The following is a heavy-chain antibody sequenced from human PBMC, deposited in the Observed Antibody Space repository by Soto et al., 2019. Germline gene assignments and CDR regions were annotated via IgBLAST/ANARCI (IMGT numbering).Heavy chain of an antibody. D-gene: IGHD2-21*01. CDR3: AGGGDYSEVDY. J-gene: IGHJ4*02. Sequence: EYAASVKVRVTISRDESKSIYYLQMNSLKTEDTAVYYCAGGGDYSEVDYWGQGTMVTVSS. V-gene: IGHV3-49*02.